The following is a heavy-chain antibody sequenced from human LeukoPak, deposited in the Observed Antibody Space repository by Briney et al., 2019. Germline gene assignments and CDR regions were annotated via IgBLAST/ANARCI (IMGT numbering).Heavy chain of an antibody. D-gene: IGHD6-6*01. Sequence: GGSLRLSCAPSGFTFSSYSMNWVRQAPEKGLEWVSSFSSISSYIYYADSVKGRFTISRDNAKNSLYLQMNSLRAEDTAVYYCARDVSIAARPDYFDYWGQGTLVTVSS. V-gene: IGHV3-21*01. CDR2: FSSISSYI. J-gene: IGHJ4*02. CDR1: GFTFSSYS. CDR3: ARDVSIAARPDYFDY.